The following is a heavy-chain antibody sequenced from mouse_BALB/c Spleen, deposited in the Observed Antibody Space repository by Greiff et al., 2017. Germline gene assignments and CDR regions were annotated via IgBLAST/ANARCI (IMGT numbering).Heavy chain of an antibody. J-gene: IGHJ2*01. V-gene: IGHV2-9*02. CDR1: GFSLTSYG. CDR3: ARGGDNYDGSSFDY. CDR2: IWAGGST. Sequence: VQRVESGPGLVAPSQSLSITCTVSGFSLTSYGVHWVRQPPGKGLEWLGVIWAGGSTNYNSALMSRLSISKDNSKSQVFLKMNSLQTDDTAMYYCARGGDNYDGSSFDYWGQGTTLTVSS. D-gene: IGHD2-3*01.